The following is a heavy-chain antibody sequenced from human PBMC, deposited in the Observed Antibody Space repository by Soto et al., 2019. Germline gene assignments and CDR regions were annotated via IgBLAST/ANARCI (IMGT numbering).Heavy chain of an antibody. Sequence: WWSLRLSCASSGFTFSSYAMSWVRQAPGKGLEWVSAISGSGCSTYYADSVKGRFTISRDNSKNTLYLQMNSLRAEDTAVYYCAKTTVAGPAYYYYYGMDVWGQGTTVTVSS. V-gene: IGHV3-23*01. CDR3: AKTTVAGPAYYYYYGMDV. CDR1: GFTFSSYA. J-gene: IGHJ6*02. D-gene: IGHD6-19*01. CDR2: ISGSGCST.